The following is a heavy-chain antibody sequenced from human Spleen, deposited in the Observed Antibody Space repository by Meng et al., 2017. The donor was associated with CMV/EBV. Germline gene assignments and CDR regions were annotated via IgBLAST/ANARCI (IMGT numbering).Heavy chain of an antibody. Sequence: SETLSLTCTVSGGSINSYYWSWIRQPPGKGLEWIGYIYYIGTTNYNPSLRSRVTISVDTSKNQFSLNLTSVTVADTAVYYCARIPLVRGAISKYYFDYWGQGTLVTVSS. CDR3: ARIPLVRGAISKYYFDY. D-gene: IGHD3-10*01. CDR2: IYYIGTT. J-gene: IGHJ4*02. V-gene: IGHV4-59*01. CDR1: GGSINSYY.